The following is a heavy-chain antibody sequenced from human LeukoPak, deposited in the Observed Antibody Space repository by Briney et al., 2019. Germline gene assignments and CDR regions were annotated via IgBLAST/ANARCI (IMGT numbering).Heavy chain of an antibody. V-gene: IGHV3-7*01. D-gene: IGHD6-19*01. CDR2: IKQDGSEK. Sequence: PGGSLRLSCAASGFTFSDYWMSWVRQAPGKGLEWVANIKQDGSEKYYVDSVKGRFTISRDNAKNSLHLQMNSLRAEDTAVYYCARYIYSSGWCFDYWGQGTLVTVSS. J-gene: IGHJ4*02. CDR1: GFTFSDYW. CDR3: ARYIYSSGWCFDY.